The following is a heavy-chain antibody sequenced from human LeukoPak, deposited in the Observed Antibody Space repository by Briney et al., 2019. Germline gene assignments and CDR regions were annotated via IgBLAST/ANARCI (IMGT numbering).Heavy chain of an antibody. Sequence: SETLSLTCAVYGGSFSGYYWSWIRQPPGKGLEWLGEINHSGSTNYNPSLKSRVTISVDTSKNQFSLKLSSVTAADTAVYYCARGSGYSYGYSNYYYYYYMDVWGKGTTVTVSS. CDR3: ARGSGYSYGYSNYYYYYYMDV. CDR1: GGSFSGYY. J-gene: IGHJ6*03. CDR2: INHSGST. D-gene: IGHD5-18*01. V-gene: IGHV4-34*01.